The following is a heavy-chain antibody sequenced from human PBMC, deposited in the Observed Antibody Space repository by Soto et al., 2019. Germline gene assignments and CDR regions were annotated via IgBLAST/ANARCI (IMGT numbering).Heavy chain of an antibody. J-gene: IGHJ4*02. CDR2: FDPEDGET. V-gene: IGHV1-24*01. CDR3: PTDLSTITFGGVIND. Sequence: QVQLVQSGAEVKKPGASVKVSCKVSGYTLTEISMYWVRQAPGRGLEWMGGFDPEDGETIYAQKFQGRVTMTEDRSTDTAYMELSSLRSEDTAVYYCPTDLSTITFGGVINDWGQGTLVTVSS. CDR1: GYTLTEIS. D-gene: IGHD3-16*01.